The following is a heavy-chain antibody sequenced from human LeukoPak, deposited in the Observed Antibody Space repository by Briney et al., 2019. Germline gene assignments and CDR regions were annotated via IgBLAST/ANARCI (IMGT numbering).Heavy chain of an antibody. Sequence: SVKVSCKTSGGTFSSYAISWVRQAPGQGLEWMGGIIPIFGTANYAQKFQGRVTITADESTSTAYMELSSLRSEDTAVYYCASSLRFLEWSNYYYYGMDVWGQGTTVTVSS. V-gene: IGHV1-69*13. CDR3: ASSLRFLEWSNYYYYGMDV. CDR2: IIPIFGTA. J-gene: IGHJ6*02. D-gene: IGHD3-3*01. CDR1: GGTFSSYA.